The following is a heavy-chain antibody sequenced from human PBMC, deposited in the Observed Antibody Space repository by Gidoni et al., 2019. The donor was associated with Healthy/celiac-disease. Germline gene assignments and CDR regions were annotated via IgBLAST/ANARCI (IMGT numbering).Heavy chain of an antibody. CDR3: AKDPWSTAMAPLYYFDY. D-gene: IGHD5-18*01. CDR1: GFTFRSYA. V-gene: IGHV3-23*01. CDR2: ISGSGGST. J-gene: IGHJ4*02. Sequence: EVQLLESGGGLVQPGGSLRLSCAASGFTFRSYAMSWVRQAPGKGLEWVSAISGSGGSTYYADSVKGRFTISRDNSKNTLYLQMNSLRAEDTAVYYCAKDPWSTAMAPLYYFDYWGQGTLVTVSS.